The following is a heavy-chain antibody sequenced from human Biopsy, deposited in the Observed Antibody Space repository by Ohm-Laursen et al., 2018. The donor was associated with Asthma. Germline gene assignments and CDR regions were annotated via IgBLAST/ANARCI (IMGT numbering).Heavy chain of an antibody. D-gene: IGHD5-18*01. Sequence: SDTLSLTCTVSGASITTSPSYWSWLRLLPGKGLEWIGCIYYSVETFFNPSLKNPLFMSLDSSKNQFSLKMTSVTVADTAVYFCARNLPGYTYGPFEDWGQGTLVTVSS. V-gene: IGHV4-31*01. CDR1: GASITTSPSY. CDR2: IYYSVET. J-gene: IGHJ4*02. CDR3: ARNLPGYTYGPFED.